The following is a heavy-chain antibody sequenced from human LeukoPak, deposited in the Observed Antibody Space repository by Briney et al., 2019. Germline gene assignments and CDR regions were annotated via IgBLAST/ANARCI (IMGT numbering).Heavy chain of an antibody. V-gene: IGHV4-39*01. CDR1: GGSISGSGYY. Sequence: SETLSLTCTVSGGSISGSGYYWGWIRQPPGKGLEWIGSIFYSGSTYYNPSLKSRVTISVDTSKNQFSLKVTSVTAADTAVYYCARRQLVSSRLNFDYWGQGTLVTVSS. J-gene: IGHJ4*02. CDR2: IFYSGST. CDR3: ARRQLVSSRLNFDY. D-gene: IGHD6-13*01.